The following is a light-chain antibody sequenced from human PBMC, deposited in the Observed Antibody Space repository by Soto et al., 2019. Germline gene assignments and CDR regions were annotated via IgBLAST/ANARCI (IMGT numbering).Light chain of an antibody. CDR1: QYVVNN. CDR2: ASS. CDR3: QQYYHWGLS. V-gene: IGKV3D-15*01. J-gene: IGKJ4*01. Sequence: VMTQSQGNLSVSPGERVTLFCRASQYVVNNIAWYQVKPAQPPRLLIYASSTRATGIPATFSGSGSETQVSLTISSLQSEDSALYYCQQYYHWGLSFGGGTKVEI.